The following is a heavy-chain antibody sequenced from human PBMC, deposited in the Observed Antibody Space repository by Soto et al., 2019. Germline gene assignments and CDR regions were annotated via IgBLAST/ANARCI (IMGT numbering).Heavy chain of an antibody. CDR3: ARAPYDYVWGSYAFDI. Sequence: ASVKVSCKASGYTFTSYAMHWVRQAPGQRLEWMGWINAGNGNTKYSQKFQGRVTITRDTSASTAYMELSSLRSEDTAVYYCARAPYDYVWGSYAFDIWGQGTMVTVSS. D-gene: IGHD3-16*01. CDR1: GYTFTSYA. CDR2: INAGNGNT. V-gene: IGHV1-3*01. J-gene: IGHJ3*02.